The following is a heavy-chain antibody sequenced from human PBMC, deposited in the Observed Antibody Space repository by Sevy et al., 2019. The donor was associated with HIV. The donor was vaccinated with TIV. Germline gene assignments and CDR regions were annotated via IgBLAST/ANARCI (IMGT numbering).Heavy chain of an antibody. CDR1: GFTFRSYA. Sequence: GGSLRLSCEASGFTFRSYAMSWVRQAPGKGLEWVSGIIGSGDNTYYADSVKGRFTASRDNSKNTPYVQMNSLRAEDTAVYYCAKGVSWQVLGGYFDYWGQGTPVTVSS. CDR3: AKGVSWQVLGGYFDY. J-gene: IGHJ4*02. D-gene: IGHD6-19*01. V-gene: IGHV3-23*01. CDR2: IIGSGDNT.